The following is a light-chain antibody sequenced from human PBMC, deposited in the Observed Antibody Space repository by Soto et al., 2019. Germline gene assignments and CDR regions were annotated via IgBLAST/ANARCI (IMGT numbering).Light chain of an antibody. CDR3: QQYDNWPWT. J-gene: IGKJ1*01. V-gene: IGKV3-15*01. Sequence: EIVMTQSPAALSVSPGGRATLSCRASQTISGTLAWYQQKPGQAPRLLIHGASTRAPGFPARFSGSGSGTDFTLTISSLQSEDFAVYYCQQYDNWPWTFGQGTKVDIK. CDR1: QTISGT. CDR2: GAS.